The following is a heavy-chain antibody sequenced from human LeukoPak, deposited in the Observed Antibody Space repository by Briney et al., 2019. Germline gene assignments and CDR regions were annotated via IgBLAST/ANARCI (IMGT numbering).Heavy chain of an antibody. CDR2: INPNSGGT. CDR1: GYTFTGYY. Sequence: ASVKVSCKASGYTFTGYYMHWVRQAPGQGLEWMGWINPNSGGTNYAQKFQGRVTMTRDTSISAAYMELSRLRSDDTAAYYCARLYCSGGSCYSDTVAYWGQGTLVTVSS. D-gene: IGHD2-15*01. J-gene: IGHJ4*02. CDR3: ARLYCSGGSCYSDTVAY. V-gene: IGHV1-2*02.